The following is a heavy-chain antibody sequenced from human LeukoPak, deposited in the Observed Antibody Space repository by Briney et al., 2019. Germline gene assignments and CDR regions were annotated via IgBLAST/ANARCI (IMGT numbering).Heavy chain of an antibody. V-gene: IGHV5-51*01. CDR2: IYPGDSDT. J-gene: IGHJ5*02. CDR1: GYSFTSYW. CDR3: ARGGELIHNWFDP. D-gene: IGHD1-26*01. Sequence: GESLKISCKGSGYSFTSYWIGWVRQMPGKSLEWMGIIYPGDSDTRYSPSFQGQVTISADKSISTAYLQWSSLKVSDTAMYYCARGGELIHNWFDPWGQGTLVTVSS.